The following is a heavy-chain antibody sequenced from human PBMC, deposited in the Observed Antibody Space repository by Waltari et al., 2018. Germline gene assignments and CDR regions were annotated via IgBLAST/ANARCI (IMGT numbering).Heavy chain of an antibody. Sequence: QVQLVQSGAEVKKPGSSVKVSCQASGGTFSSYAISWVRQAPGHGLEWMGGIIPIFGTANYAQKFQGRVTITTDESTSTAYMELSSLRSEDTAVYYCARFYYYGSGSYRGYDAFDIWGQGTMVTVSS. CDR1: GGTFSSYA. CDR2: IIPIFGTA. CDR3: ARFYYYGSGSYRGYDAFDI. J-gene: IGHJ3*02. D-gene: IGHD3-10*01. V-gene: IGHV1-69*05.